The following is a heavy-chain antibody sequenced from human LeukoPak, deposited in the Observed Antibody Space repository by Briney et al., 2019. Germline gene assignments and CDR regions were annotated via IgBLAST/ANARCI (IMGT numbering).Heavy chain of an antibody. Sequence: SETLSLTCTVSGGSVRSYYWSWIRQPPGEGLEWIAYIHNSGSTNYSPSLKSRVTISVDTSKNHFSLKLSSVTAADTAVYYCVRDWEGFNFDIWGQGTMVTVSS. CDR1: GGSVRSYY. CDR2: IHNSGST. D-gene: IGHD1-26*01. CDR3: VRDWEGFNFDI. V-gene: IGHV4-59*02. J-gene: IGHJ3*02.